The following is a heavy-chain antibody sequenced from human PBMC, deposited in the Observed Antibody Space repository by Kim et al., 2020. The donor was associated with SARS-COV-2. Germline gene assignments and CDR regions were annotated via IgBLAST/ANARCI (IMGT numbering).Heavy chain of an antibody. CDR2: ISGSGGST. Sequence: GGSLRLSCAASGFTFSGYAMSWVRQAPGKGLDWVSAISGSGGSTFYADSVKGRFTISRDNSRNTLYLLMNSLRAEDTAVYYCAKDQLKAYDILTGLDYYGMDVWGQGTSVTVSS. CDR1: GFTFSGYA. J-gene: IGHJ6*01. V-gene: IGHV3-23*01. D-gene: IGHD3-9*01. CDR3: AKDQLKAYDILTGLDYYGMDV.